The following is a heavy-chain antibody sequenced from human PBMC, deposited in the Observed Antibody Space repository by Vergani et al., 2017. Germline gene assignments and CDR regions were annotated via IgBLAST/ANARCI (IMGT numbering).Heavy chain of an antibody. CDR2: IYSDGST. CDR3: ARDSSSWYYFDY. D-gene: IGHD6-13*01. Sequence: EVQLVESGGGLVQPGGSLRLSCAASGFTVSSNYMSWVRQAPGKGLEWVSVIYSDGSTYYADSVKGRFTISRDNSKNTLYLQMNSLRAEDTGVYYCARDSSSWYYFDYWGQGTLVTVSS. CDR1: GFTVSSNY. V-gene: IGHV3-66*02. J-gene: IGHJ4*02.